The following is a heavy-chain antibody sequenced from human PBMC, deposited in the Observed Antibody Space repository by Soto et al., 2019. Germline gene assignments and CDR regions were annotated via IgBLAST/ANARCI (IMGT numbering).Heavy chain of an antibody. CDR1: GFTFSSYW. CDR3: VRDGSGDFPIDY. CDR2: INSDGRST. Sequence: EVQLVESGGGLVQPGGSLRLSCAASGFTFSSYWMHWVRQAPGKGLVWVSRINSDGRSTTYADSVKGRFTFSRDNDNNTLYLQMNSLRAEDTAVYYCVRDGSGDFPIDYWGQGTLVTVSS. V-gene: IGHV3-74*01. J-gene: IGHJ4*02. D-gene: IGHD3-10*01.